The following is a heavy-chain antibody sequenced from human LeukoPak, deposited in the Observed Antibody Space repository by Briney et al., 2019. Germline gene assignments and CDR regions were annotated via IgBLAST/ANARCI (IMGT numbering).Heavy chain of an antibody. D-gene: IGHD5-24*01. CDR2: ISSSSSTI. V-gene: IGHV3-48*01. CDR1: GFTFSSYS. Sequence: QPGGSLRLSCAASGFTFSSYSMNWVRQAPGKGLEWVSYISSSSSTIYYADSVKGRFTISRDNAKNSLYLQMNSLRAEDTAVYYCAKSGRDGYKGGWYFDLWGRGTLVTVSS. CDR3: AKSGRDGYKGGWYFDL. J-gene: IGHJ2*01.